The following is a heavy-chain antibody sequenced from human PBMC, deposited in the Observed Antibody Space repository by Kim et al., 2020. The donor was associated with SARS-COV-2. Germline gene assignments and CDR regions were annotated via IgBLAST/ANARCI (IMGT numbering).Heavy chain of an antibody. J-gene: IGHJ5*02. CDR3: ARYTMVTGGDL. D-gene: IGHD7-27*01. Sequence: GGSLRLSCAASGFTFRNYWMHWVRQAPGKGLVWVSRIWSDGASTSYADSVRGRFTISRDNAENTLYLQMNSLRAEDTAVYYCARYTMVTGGDLWGQGTLVTVSS. V-gene: IGHV3-74*01. CDR2: IWSDGAST. CDR1: GFTFRNYW.